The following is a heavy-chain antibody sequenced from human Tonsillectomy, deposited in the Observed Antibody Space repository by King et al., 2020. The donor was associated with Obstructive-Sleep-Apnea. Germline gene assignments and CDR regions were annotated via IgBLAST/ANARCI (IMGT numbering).Heavy chain of an antibody. D-gene: IGHD6-13*01. V-gene: IGHV4-4*02. J-gene: IGHJ4*02. Sequence: QLQESGPGLVKPSGTLSLTCAVSGGSISSGNWWTWVRQPPGKGLEWIGEIYHSGSTNYNPSLKSRVAISVDRSKNRFSLKLTSVTAADTAVYYCARSPTLEAAGMALGYWGQGTLVTVSS. CDR1: GGSISSGNW. CDR3: ARSPTLEAAGMALGY. CDR2: IYHSGST.